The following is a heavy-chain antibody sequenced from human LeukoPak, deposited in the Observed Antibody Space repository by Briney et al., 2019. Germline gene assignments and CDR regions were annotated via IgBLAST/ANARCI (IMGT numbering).Heavy chain of an antibody. V-gene: IGHV3-30*18. J-gene: IGHJ4*02. CDR1: GFTFSSYG. Sequence: GGSLRLSCAASGFTFSSYGMHWVRQAPGKGLEWVAVISYDGSNKYYADSVKGRFTISRDNSKNTLYLQMNSLRAEGTAVYYCAKDPEYSSSTPGGYFDYWGQGTLVTVSS. CDR3: AKDPEYSSSTPGGYFDY. CDR2: ISYDGSNK. D-gene: IGHD6-6*01.